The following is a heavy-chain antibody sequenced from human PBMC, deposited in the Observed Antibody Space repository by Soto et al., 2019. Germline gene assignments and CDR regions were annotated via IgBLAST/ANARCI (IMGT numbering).Heavy chain of an antibody. CDR3: ARILGYCSVGACPNSFDF. V-gene: IGHV2-26*01. CDR1: GFSLGNAREG. CDR2: VFSVDDK. J-gene: IGHJ3*01. Sequence: QVTLKESGPVVVKPTETLTLTCTVSGFSLGNAREGVSWLRQPPGKALEWLAHVFSVDDKSYTASLKKRLTISRDPSKSQVSLTMTNLGPEDTGTCYCARILGYCSVGACPNSFDFWGPGTLVTVSS. D-gene: IGHD2-15*01.